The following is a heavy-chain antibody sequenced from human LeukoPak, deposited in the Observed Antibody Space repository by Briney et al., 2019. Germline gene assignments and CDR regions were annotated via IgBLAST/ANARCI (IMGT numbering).Heavy chain of an antibody. CDR2: INSDGSGR. J-gene: IGHJ4*02. V-gene: IGHV3-74*01. Sequence: GGSLRLSCEASGFTFSTYWMHWVRQAPGKGLVWVSRINSDGSGRGYADSVKGRFTFSRDNAKNTLYLQMNSLRAEDTAVYYCARDPKSGSYPDYWGQGTLVTVSS. CDR1: GFTFSTYW. D-gene: IGHD1-26*01. CDR3: ARDPKSGSYPDY.